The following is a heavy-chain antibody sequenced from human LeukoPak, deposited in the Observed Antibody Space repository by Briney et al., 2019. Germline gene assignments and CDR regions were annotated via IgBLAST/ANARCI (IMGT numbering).Heavy chain of an antibody. J-gene: IGHJ6*02. V-gene: IGHV1-46*01. Sequence: ASVKVSCKASGYTFTSYYMHWVRQAPGQGLEWMGIINPSGGSTSYAQKFQGRVTMTRDTSTSTVYMELSSLRSEDTAVYYCARVGPYDSSGYYSVNYYYHGMDVWGQGTTVTVSS. D-gene: IGHD3-22*01. CDR3: ARVGPYDSSGYYSVNYYYHGMDV. CDR2: INPSGGST. CDR1: GYTFTSYY.